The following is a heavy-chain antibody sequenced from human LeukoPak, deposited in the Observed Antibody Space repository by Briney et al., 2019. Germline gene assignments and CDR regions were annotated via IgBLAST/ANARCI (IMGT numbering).Heavy chain of an antibody. J-gene: IGHJ4*02. D-gene: IGHD3-3*01. CDR2: ISAYNGNT. CDR1: GYTFTSYG. CDR3: AVGDVLRFLLFPTLDY. V-gene: IGHV1-18*01. Sequence: GASVKVSCKASGYTFTSYGISWVRQAPGQGLEWMGWISAYNGNTNYAQTLQGRVTMTTDTSTSTAYMELRSLRSDDTAVYYCAVGDVLRFLLFPTLDYWGQGTLVTVSS.